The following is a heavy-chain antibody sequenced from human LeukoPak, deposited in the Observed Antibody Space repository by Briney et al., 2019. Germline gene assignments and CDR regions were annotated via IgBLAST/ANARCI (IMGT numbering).Heavy chain of an antibody. D-gene: IGHD2-2*01. V-gene: IGHV1-69*06. CDR1: GGTFSSYA. J-gene: IGHJ4*02. CDR3: AIWGSTSPVRLGGQYYFDY. CDR2: IIPIFGTA. Sequence: ASVKVSCKASGGTFSSYAISWVRQAPGQGLEWMGRIIPIFGTANYAQKFQGRVTITADKSTSTAYMELSSLRSEDTAVYYCAIWGSTSPVRLGGQYYFDYWGQGTLVTVSS.